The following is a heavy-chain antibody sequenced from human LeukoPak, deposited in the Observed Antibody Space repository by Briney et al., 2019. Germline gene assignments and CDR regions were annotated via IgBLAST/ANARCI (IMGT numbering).Heavy chain of an antibody. D-gene: IGHD2-21*01. CDR2: INTDGTST. CDR1: GFTLSGYW. J-gene: IGHJ3*02. CDR3: AKIGVYDAFDI. V-gene: IGHV3-74*01. Sequence: PGGSLRLSCAASGFTLSGYWMYWVRQAPGEGLVWVSRINTDGTSTAYADSVKGRFTISRDNAKNTLYLQMNSLRAEDTAVYYCAKIGVYDAFDIWGQGTMVTVSS.